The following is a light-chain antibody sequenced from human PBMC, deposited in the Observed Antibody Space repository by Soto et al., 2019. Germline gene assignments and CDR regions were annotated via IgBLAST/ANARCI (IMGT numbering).Light chain of an antibody. CDR3: GTWDSSLSAGYV. J-gene: IGLJ1*01. Sequence: SVLTQPPSVSGAPGQRVTISCTGSSSNIGAGYDVHWYQQLPGTAPKLLIYGNSNRPSGVPDRFSGSKSGTSASLAITGLQAEDEADYYCGTWDSSLSAGYVFGTGTKVTVL. CDR1: SSNIGAGYD. V-gene: IGLV1-40*01. CDR2: GNS.